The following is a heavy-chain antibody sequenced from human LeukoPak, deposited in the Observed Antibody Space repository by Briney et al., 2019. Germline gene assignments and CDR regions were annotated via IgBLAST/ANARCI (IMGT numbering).Heavy chain of an antibody. D-gene: IGHD3-10*02. Sequence: PGGSLRLSCAASGLTFSSFGMHWVRQAPDKGLEGVAFIRHEGNNKYYADSVKGRFTISRDNSKNTLYLQMNSLRAEDTAVYYCAELGITMIGGVWGKGTTVTISS. CDR1: GLTFSSFG. J-gene: IGHJ6*04. CDR2: IRHEGNNK. V-gene: IGHV3-30*02. CDR3: AELGITMIGGV.